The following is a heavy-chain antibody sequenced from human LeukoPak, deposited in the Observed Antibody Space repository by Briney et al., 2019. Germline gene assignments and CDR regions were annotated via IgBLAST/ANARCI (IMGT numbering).Heavy chain of an antibody. Sequence: ASVKVSCKASGGTFSSYAISWVRQAPGQGLEWMGGIIPIFGTANYAQKFQGRVTITADESTSTAYMELSSLRSEDTAVYYCARDRTDIVVVPAAINYYYGMDVWGQGTTVTVSS. D-gene: IGHD2-2*01. CDR3: ARDRTDIVVVPAAINYYYGMDV. V-gene: IGHV1-69*13. CDR1: GGTFSSYA. J-gene: IGHJ6*02. CDR2: IIPIFGTA.